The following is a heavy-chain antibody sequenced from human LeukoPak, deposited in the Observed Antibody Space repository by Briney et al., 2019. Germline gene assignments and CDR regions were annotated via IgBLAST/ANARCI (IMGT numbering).Heavy chain of an antibody. Sequence: SETLSLTCTVSGGSISSYYWSWIRQPPGKGLEWIGYIYYSGSTNYNPSLKSRVTISVDTSKNQFSLKLSSVTAADTAVYYCARHFYSSGWYPWGQGTLVTVSS. V-gene: IGHV4-59*08. CDR1: GGSISSYY. J-gene: IGHJ5*02. CDR3: ARHFYSSGWYP. D-gene: IGHD6-19*01. CDR2: IYYSGST.